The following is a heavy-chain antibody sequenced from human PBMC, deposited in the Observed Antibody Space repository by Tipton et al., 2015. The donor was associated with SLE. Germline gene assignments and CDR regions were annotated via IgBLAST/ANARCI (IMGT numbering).Heavy chain of an antibody. J-gene: IGHJ3*02. CDR3: ARGRKPIWLGDLGAFDI. V-gene: IGHV4-34*01. CDR1: GGSFSGSY. D-gene: IGHD3-10*01. CDR2: INHSGST. Sequence: TLSLTCAVYGGSFSGSYWSWIRQPPGKGLEWIGEINHSGSTNYNPSLKSRVTISVDTSKNQFSLKLSSVTAADTAVYYCARGRKPIWLGDLGAFDIWGQGTMVTVSS.